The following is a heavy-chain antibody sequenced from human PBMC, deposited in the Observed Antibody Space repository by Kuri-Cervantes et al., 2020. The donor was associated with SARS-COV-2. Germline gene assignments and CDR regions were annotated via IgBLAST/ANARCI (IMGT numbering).Heavy chain of an antibody. CDR2: IRSKAYGGTT. D-gene: IGHD3-3*01. V-gene: IGHV3-49*04. CDR1: GFTFSSYA. CDR3: TKDDFWSGYSDY. J-gene: IGHJ4*02. Sequence: GESLKISCAASGFTFSSYAMSWVRQAPGKGLEWVGFIRSKAYGGTTEYAASVKGRFTISRDDSKSIAYLQMNSLKTEDTAVYYCTKDDFWSGYSDYWSQGTLVTVSS.